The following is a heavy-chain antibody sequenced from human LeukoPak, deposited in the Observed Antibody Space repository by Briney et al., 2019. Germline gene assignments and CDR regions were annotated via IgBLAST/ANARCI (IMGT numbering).Heavy chain of an antibody. Sequence: SETLSLTCTVSGGSISSYYWSWIRQPPGKGLEWIGYIYYSGSTNYNPSLKSRVTISVDTSKNQFYLKLSSVTAADTAVYYCARGIAVAGTGFCDYWGQGTLVTVSS. J-gene: IGHJ4*02. CDR3: ARGIAVAGTGFCDY. CDR2: IYYSGST. D-gene: IGHD6-19*01. V-gene: IGHV4-59*01. CDR1: GGSISSYY.